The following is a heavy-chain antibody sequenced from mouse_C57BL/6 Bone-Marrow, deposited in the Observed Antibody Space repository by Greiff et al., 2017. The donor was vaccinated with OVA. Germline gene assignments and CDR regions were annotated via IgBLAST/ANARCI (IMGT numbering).Heavy chain of an antibody. CDR3: ARRGYYGPYAMDY. CDR1: GYTFTSYW. J-gene: IGHJ4*01. Sequence: QVQLKQPGAELVKPGASVKLSCKASGYTFTSYWMHWVKQRPGQGLEWIGMIHPNSGSTNYNEKFKSKATLTVDKSSSTAYMQLSSLTSEDSAVYYCARRGYYGPYAMDYWGQGTSVTVSS. D-gene: IGHD1-1*01. CDR2: IHPNSGST. V-gene: IGHV1-64*01.